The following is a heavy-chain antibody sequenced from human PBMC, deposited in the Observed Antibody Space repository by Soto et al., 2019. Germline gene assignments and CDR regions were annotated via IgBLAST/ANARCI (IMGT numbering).Heavy chain of an antibody. D-gene: IGHD6-6*01. CDR1: GFTFSSYA. J-gene: IGHJ6*02. V-gene: IGHV3-23*01. Sequence: GGSLRLSCAACGFTFSSYAMSWVRQAPGKGLEWVSAISGSGGSTYYADSVKGRFTISRDNSKNTLYLQMNSLRAEDTAVYYCARDPGSSSTNYYYGMDVWGQGTTVTVSS. CDR2: ISGSGGST. CDR3: ARDPGSSSTNYYYGMDV.